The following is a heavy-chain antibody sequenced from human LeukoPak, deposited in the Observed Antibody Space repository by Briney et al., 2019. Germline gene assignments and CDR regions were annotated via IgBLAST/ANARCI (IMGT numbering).Heavy chain of an antibody. CDR3: ARGPIYGSGSYPSFDY. D-gene: IGHD3-10*01. V-gene: IGHV1-69*06. J-gene: IGHJ4*02. CDR2: IIPIIGTA. CDR1: LGTFSRYA. Sequence: SVKVSCKPSLGTFSRYAISWVRQAPGEGLEWIGGIIPIIGTANYAQKFQGRVTITADTSTSTAYMELSSLRSGDTAVYYCARGPIYGSGSYPSFDYWGQGTLVTVSS.